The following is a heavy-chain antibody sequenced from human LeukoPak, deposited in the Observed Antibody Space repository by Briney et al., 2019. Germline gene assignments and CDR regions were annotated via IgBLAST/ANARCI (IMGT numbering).Heavy chain of an antibody. CDR3: ARGYCSGGSCFDSNWFDP. J-gene: IGHJ5*02. Sequence: PSETLSLTCTVSGGSISSGGYYWSWIRQHPGKGLEWIGYIYYSGSTYYNPSLKSRVTISVDTSKNQFSLKLGSVTAADTAVYYCARGYCSGGSCFDSNWFDPWGQGTLVTVSS. D-gene: IGHD2-15*01. CDR1: GGSISSGGYY. V-gene: IGHV4-31*03. CDR2: IYYSGST.